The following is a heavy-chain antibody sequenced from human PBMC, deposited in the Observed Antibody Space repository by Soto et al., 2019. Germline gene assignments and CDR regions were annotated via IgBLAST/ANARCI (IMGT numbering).Heavy chain of an antibody. Sequence: GGSLRLSCAASGFTFSSYGMHWVRQAPGKGLEWVAVISYDGSNKYYADSVKGRFTISRDNSKNTLYLQMNSLRAEDTAVYYCAKDFDSSSPTHFDYWGQGTLVTVSS. D-gene: IGHD6-6*01. CDR2: ISYDGSNK. CDR1: GFTFSSYG. J-gene: IGHJ4*02. V-gene: IGHV3-30*18. CDR3: AKDFDSSSPTHFDY.